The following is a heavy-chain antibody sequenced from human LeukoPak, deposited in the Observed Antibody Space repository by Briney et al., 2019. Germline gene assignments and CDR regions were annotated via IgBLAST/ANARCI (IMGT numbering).Heavy chain of an antibody. D-gene: IGHD1-26*01. CDR1: GFTFSSYW. Sequence: GGSLRLSCAASGFTFSSYWMHWVRQAPGKGLVWVSRIDSNGRTINYADSVKGRFTISRDNANSMLYLQMDSLRAEDSAVYYCAKEFVGPDDYWGQGTLVTVSS. J-gene: IGHJ4*02. CDR2: IDSNGRTI. CDR3: AKEFVGPDDY. V-gene: IGHV3-74*01.